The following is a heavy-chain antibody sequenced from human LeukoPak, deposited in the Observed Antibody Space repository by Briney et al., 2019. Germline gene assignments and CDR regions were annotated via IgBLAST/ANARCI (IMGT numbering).Heavy chain of an antibody. V-gene: IGHV4-59*01. CDR3: ASLGNYFYYMDV. J-gene: IGHJ6*03. D-gene: IGHD3-16*01. CDR2: IYYSGGT. CDR1: GGSISSYH. Sequence: SETLSLTCTVSGGSISSYHWSWIRQPPGKGLEWIGYIYYSGGTNYNPSLKSRVTISVDTSKNQFSLKLSSVTAADTAVYYCASLGNYFYYMDVWGKGTTVTVSS.